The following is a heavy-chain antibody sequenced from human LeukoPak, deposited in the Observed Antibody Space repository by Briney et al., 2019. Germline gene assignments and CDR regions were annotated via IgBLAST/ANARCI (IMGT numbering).Heavy chain of an antibody. D-gene: IGHD6-19*01. CDR3: ARHGSVPGFGGWFDP. CDR1: GGSISSYY. CDR2: VYYRGTT. J-gene: IGHJ5*02. V-gene: IGHV4-59*08. Sequence: SETLSLTCTVSGGSISSYYWSWIRQPPGKGLEWIAYVYYRGTTNYNPSLKSRVTISVDTSKNQFSLKLNSVTAADTAVYFCARHGSVPGFGGWFDPWGQGTLVTVSS.